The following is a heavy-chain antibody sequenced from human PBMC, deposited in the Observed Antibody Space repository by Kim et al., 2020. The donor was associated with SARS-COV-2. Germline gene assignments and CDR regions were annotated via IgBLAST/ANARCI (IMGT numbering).Heavy chain of an antibody. CDR2: ISSSSSYT. V-gene: IGHV3-11*03. J-gene: IGHJ4*02. D-gene: IGHD6-19*01. Sequence: GGSLRLSCAASGFTFSDYYMSWIRQAPGKGLEWVSYISSSSSYTNYADSVKGRFTISRDNAKNSLYLQMNSLRAEDTAVYYCAGIDTSSGWYYFDYWGQGTLVTVSS. CDR3: AGIDTSSGWYYFDY. CDR1: GFTFSDYY.